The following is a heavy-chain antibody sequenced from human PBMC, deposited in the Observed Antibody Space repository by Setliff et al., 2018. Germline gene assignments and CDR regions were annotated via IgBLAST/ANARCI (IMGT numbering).Heavy chain of an antibody. D-gene: IGHD3-10*01. CDR3: ARGDYGSGSYYYYYYYMDV. CDR1: GFTFSSYW. V-gene: IGHV3-7*01. Sequence: GGSLRLSCAASGFTFSSYWMSWVRQAPGKGLEWVANIKQDGSEKYYVDSVKGRFTISRDNAKNSLYLQMNSLRDEDTAVYYCARGDYGSGSYYYYYYYMDVWGKGTTVTVSS. J-gene: IGHJ6*03. CDR2: IKQDGSEK.